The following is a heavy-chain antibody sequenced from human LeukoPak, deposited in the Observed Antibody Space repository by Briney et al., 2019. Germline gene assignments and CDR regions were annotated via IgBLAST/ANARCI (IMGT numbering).Heavy chain of an antibody. CDR3: ARDRGWAPGQYSGYGEADY. D-gene: IGHD5-12*01. V-gene: IGHV3-64*01. Sequence: PGGSLRLSCAASGFTFSSYAMHWVRQAPGKGLEYVSAISSNGGSTYYANSVKGRFTISRDNSKNTLYLQMNSLRAEDTAVYYCARDRGWAPGQYSGYGEADYWGQGTLVTVSS. J-gene: IGHJ4*02. CDR1: GFTFSSYA. CDR2: ISSNGGST.